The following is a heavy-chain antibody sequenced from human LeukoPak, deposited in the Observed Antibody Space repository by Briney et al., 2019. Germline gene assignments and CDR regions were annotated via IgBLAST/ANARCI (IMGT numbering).Heavy chain of an antibody. CDR1: GYSISSGYY. V-gene: IGHV4-38-2*01. D-gene: IGHD3-16*01. J-gene: IGHJ4*02. CDR3: VTFGSSYYFDY. Sequence: PSETLSLTCAVSGYSISSGYYWGWIRQPPGKGLEWIGSIYHSGSTYYNPALKSRVTISVDTSKNQFSLKLSSVTAADTAVYYCVTFGSSYYFDYWGQETLVTVSS. CDR2: IYHSGST.